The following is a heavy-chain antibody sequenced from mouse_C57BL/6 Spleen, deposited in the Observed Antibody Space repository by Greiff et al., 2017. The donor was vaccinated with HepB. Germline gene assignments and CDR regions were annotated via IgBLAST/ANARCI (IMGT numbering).Heavy chain of an antibody. CDR2: INPNNGGT. D-gene: IGHD2-4*01. Sequence: VQLQQSGPELVKPGASVKMSCKASGYTFTDYNMHWVKQSHGKSLEWIGYINPNNGGTSYNQKFKGKATLTVNKSSSTAYMELRSLTSEDSAVYYCASAKGYDYEWYFDVWGTGTTVTVSS. J-gene: IGHJ1*03. V-gene: IGHV1-22*01. CDR3: ASAKGYDYEWYFDV. CDR1: GYTFTDYN.